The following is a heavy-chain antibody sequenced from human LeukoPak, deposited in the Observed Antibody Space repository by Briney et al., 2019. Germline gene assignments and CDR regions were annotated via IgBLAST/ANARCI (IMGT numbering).Heavy chain of an antibody. CDR3: AREPTYSSSWHTTCDY. CDR2: ISPSGDIT. V-gene: IGHV3-23*01. Sequence: GGSLRLSCAASGFIFSSHGMNWVRQAPGKGLEWVSGISPSGDITYYADSVKGRFTISRDNSKNTVYLQMNSLRAEDTAVYYCAREPTYSSSWHTTCDYWGQGTLVTVSS. D-gene: IGHD6-13*01. J-gene: IGHJ4*02. CDR1: GFIFSSHG.